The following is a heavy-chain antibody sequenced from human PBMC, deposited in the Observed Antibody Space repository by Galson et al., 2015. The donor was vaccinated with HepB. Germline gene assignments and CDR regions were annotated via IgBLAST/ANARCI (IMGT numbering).Heavy chain of an antibody. Sequence: PALVKPTQTLTLTCTFSGLSLTTTQVGVGWVRQPPGKALEWLALVYWDDDKRYNPSLRNRLTIAKDTSKNQVVLTVTNVDPVDTSTYYCAHRLAYNGAWNFGSFDFWGQGTLVTVSS. V-gene: IGHV2-5*02. CDR2: VYWDDDK. CDR3: AHRLAYNGAWNFGSFDF. D-gene: IGHD1-7*01. CDR1: GLSLTTTQVG. J-gene: IGHJ4*02.